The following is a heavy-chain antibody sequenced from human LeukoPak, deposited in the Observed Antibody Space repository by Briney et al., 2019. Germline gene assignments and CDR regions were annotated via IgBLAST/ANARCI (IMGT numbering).Heavy chain of an antibody. D-gene: IGHD2-2*01. CDR2: MKQDGSEK. J-gene: IGHJ4*02. CDR3: ARRRCSSTSCFVDY. V-gene: IGHV3-7*01. CDR1: GFTFSNYW. Sequence: GGSLRLSCAASGFTFSNYWMSWVRQAPGKGLEGVANMKQDGSEKYYVDSVKGRFTISRDNAKNSLCLQMNSLRAEDTAVYYCARRRCSSTSCFVDYWGQGTLVTVSS.